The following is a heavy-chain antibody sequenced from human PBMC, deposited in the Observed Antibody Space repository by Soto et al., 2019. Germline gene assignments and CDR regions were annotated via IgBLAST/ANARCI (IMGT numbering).Heavy chain of an antibody. CDR2: MDYSGDT. D-gene: IGHD3-10*01. J-gene: IGHJ5*02. V-gene: IGHV4-39*01. CDR1: GGSITSGDSY. Sequence: SSETLSLTCTVSGGSITSGDSYWGWIRQPPGKGLEWIGTMDYSGDTTYNPSLESRVTISVDTSKNQFSLRLSFVTAADTAVYYCARRTPLYASESSRFDPWGQGALVTVSS. CDR3: ARRTPLYASESSRFDP.